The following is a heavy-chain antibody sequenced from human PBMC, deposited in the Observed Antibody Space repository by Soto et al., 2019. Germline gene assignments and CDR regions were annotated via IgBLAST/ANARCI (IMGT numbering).Heavy chain of an antibody. CDR1: GFTFSYHD. CDR3: ARGATKWDLHIDV. CDR2: IGSDGDP. V-gene: IGHV3-13*05. J-gene: IGHJ6*02. Sequence: EVQLVESGGGLVQPGGSLRLTCAASGFTFSYHDMHWVRQSTGKGLEWVSGIGSDGDPSYPGSVKGRFTISRENAKNSLYLLINSLGVGDTALYYCARGATKWDLHIDVWGQGTTVTVSS. D-gene: IGHD1-26*01.